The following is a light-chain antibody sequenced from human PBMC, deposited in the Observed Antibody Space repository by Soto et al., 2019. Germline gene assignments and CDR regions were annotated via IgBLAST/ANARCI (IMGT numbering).Light chain of an antibody. Sequence: EIVMTQSPATLSVSPGERATLSCRASQSVSSNLACYQQKPGQAPRLLIYGASTRATGIPARFSGSGSGTEFTLTISSLQSDDFEVYYCQQYNNWPLTFGGGTKVAIK. CDR1: QSVSSN. CDR2: GAS. CDR3: QQYNNWPLT. J-gene: IGKJ4*01. V-gene: IGKV3-15*01.